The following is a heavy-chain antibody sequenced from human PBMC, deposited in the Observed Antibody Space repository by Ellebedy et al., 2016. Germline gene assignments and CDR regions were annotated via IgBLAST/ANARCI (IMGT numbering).Heavy chain of an antibody. CDR3: ARQRCSGDSCYSRATCFDP. V-gene: IGHV4-39*01. J-gene: IGHJ5*02. CDR2: IYYSGNR. D-gene: IGHD2-15*01. Sequence: GSLRLSCAASGFSFTGYAMNWVRQAPGKGLEWIGNIYYSGNRYSTPSLKSRLTVSVDTSKNQFSLNLRSVTAADTAVYFCARQRCSGDSCYSRATCFDPWGQGTLVTVSS. CDR1: GFSFTGYA.